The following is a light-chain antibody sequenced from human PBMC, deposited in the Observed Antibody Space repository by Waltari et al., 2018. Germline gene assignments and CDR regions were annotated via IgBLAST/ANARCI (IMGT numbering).Light chain of an antibody. J-gene: IGKJ4*01. CDR2: DAS. V-gene: IGKV3-15*01. CDR3: QQYNRWPPLT. CDR1: QSISSN. Sequence: DILMTQSSAALSVSPGERATFSCRASQSISSNLAWYQQKPGQAPRLLIFDASTRATGVPARFRGSGSGTEFTLSISSRQSEDSAIYYCQQYNRWPPLTFGGGTKVEIK.